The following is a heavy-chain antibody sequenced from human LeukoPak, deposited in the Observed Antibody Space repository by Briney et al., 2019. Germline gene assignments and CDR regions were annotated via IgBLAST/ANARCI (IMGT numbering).Heavy chain of an antibody. J-gene: IGHJ4*02. CDR1: GYTFTSYY. Sequence: ASVKVSCKASGYTFTSYYMHWVRQAPGQGLEWMGIINPSGGSTSYAQKFQGRVTMTRDMSTSTVYMELSSLRSEDTAVYYCARDLSAPFGSGSYYRSLGYWGQGTLVTVSS. V-gene: IGHV1-46*01. D-gene: IGHD3-10*01. CDR2: INPSGGST. CDR3: ARDLSAPFGSGSYYRSLGY.